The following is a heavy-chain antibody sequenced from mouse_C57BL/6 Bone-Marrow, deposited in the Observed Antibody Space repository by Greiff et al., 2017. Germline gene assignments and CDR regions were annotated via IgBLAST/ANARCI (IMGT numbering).Heavy chain of an antibody. Sequence: QVQLKESGAELVKPGASVKMSCKASGYTFTTYPIEWMKQNHGKSLEWIGNFHPYNDDTKYNEKFKGKATLTVEKSSSTVYLELSRLTSDDSDVYYCARGDYDYDGYFDVWGTGTTVTVSS. D-gene: IGHD2-4*01. V-gene: IGHV1-47*01. CDR1: GYTFTTYP. J-gene: IGHJ1*03. CDR2: FHPYNDDT. CDR3: ARGDYDYDGYFDV.